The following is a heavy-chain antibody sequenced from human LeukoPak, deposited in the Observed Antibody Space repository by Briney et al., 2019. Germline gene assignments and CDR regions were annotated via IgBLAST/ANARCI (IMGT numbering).Heavy chain of an antibody. CDR2: ISDRGASI. D-gene: IGHD3-22*01. Sequence: GGSLRLSCAASGFTFSTYEMNWVRQAPGKGLEWISYISDRGASIYYADSVKGRFTISRDNAKNSLYLQMNSLRGEDTAVYYCARDSGYCDNIDCHHFDYWGQGTLVTVSS. J-gene: IGHJ4*02. CDR3: ARDSGYCDNIDCHHFDY. V-gene: IGHV3-48*03. CDR1: GFTFSTYE.